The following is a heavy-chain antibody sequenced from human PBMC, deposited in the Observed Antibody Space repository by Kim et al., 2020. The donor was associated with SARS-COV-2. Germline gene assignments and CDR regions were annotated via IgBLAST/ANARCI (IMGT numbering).Heavy chain of an antibody. D-gene: IGHD2-2*02. CDR3: AKDPRYCSSTSCYTSGYYYYGMDV. J-gene: IGHJ6*02. CDR1: GFTFSSYG. CDR2: ISYDGSNK. Sequence: GGSLRLSCAASGFTFSSYGMHWVRQAPGKGLEWVAVISYDGSNKYYADSVKGRFTISRDNSKNTLYLQMNSLRAEDTAVYYCAKDPRYCSSTSCYTSGYYYYGMDVWGQGTTVTVSS. V-gene: IGHV3-30*18.